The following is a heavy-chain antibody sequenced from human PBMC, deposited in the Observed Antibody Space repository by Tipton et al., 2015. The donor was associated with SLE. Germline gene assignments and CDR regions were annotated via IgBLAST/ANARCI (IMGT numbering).Heavy chain of an antibody. CDR3: AKDIDYYGSGSPSFDY. D-gene: IGHD3-10*01. Sequence: SLRLSCAASGFTFSSYAMSWVRQAPGKGLEWVSAISGSGGSTYYADSVKGRVTISRDNPKNTLYLQMNSLRAEDTALYYCAKDIDYYGSGSPSFDYWGQGTLVTVSS. J-gene: IGHJ4*02. V-gene: IGHV3-23*01. CDR2: ISGSGGST. CDR1: GFTFSSYA.